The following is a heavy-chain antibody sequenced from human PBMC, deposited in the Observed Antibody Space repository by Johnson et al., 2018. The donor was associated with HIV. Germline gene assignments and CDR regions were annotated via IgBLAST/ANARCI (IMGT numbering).Heavy chain of an antibody. CDR1: GFTFSSYG. CDR2: ISYDGSNK. Sequence: VQLVESGGGVVQPGRSLRLSCAASGFTFSSYGMHWVRQAPGKGLEWVAVISYDGSNKYYADSVKGRFTISRDNSKNTLYLQMNSRRTEDTAVYYCAGERNMILVDDDAFDIWGQGTMVTVSS. V-gene: IGHV3-30*19. J-gene: IGHJ3*02. CDR3: AGERNMILVDDDAFDI. D-gene: IGHD3-22*01.